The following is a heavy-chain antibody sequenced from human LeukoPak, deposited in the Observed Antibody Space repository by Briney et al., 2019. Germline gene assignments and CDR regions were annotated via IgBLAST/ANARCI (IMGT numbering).Heavy chain of an antibody. CDR3: ARERGRWLQKFDY. D-gene: IGHD5-24*01. Sequence: ASVKVSCKASGYTFTGCYMHWLRQAPGQGLEWMGWINPNSGGTNYAQKFQGRVTMTRDTSISTAYMELSRLRSDDTAVYYCARERGRWLQKFDYWGQGTLVTVSS. CDR2: INPNSGGT. V-gene: IGHV1-2*02. J-gene: IGHJ4*02. CDR1: GYTFTGCY.